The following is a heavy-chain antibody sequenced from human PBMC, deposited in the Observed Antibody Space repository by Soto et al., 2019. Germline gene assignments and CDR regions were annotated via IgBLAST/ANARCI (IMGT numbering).Heavy chain of an antibody. D-gene: IGHD1-26*01. Sequence: EVQLVESGGGLVKPGGSLRLSCVASGFPFTNAWINWVRQVPGKGLEWVGRVKSKTDGGSPDYAAAVKGRFAVSRDDSRNIVYLQMNSLKIEDTGVYYCTTDSRTTLPEIRFDYWGHGTQVTVSS. J-gene: IGHJ4*01. V-gene: IGHV3-15*07. CDR3: TTDSRTTLPEIRFDY. CDR1: GFPFTNAW. CDR2: VKSKTDGGSP.